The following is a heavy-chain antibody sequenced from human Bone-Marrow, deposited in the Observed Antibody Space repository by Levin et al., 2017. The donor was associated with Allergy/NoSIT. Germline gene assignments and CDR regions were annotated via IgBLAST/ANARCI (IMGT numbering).Heavy chain of an antibody. D-gene: IGHD3-16*01. Sequence: SETLSLTCAVSGGSISNSPYYWGWIRQPPGKGLEWIGSVYYTGRTYNNPSLESRVSLSVDTSKNQFSLKVYSVTAADTAVYYCARLGDGYSEDYWGQGTLVTVSS. CDR2: VYYTGRT. J-gene: IGHJ4*02. CDR1: GGSISNSPYY. CDR3: ARLGDGYSEDY. V-gene: IGHV4-39*07.